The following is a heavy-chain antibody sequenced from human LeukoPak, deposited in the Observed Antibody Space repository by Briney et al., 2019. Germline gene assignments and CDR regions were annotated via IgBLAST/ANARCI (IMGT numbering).Heavy chain of an antibody. CDR2: ISTDGSSA. V-gene: IGHV3-74*01. CDR3: ARGAYYYDSSGYYD. J-gene: IGHJ4*02. Sequence: GGSLRLSCAASGFTFSSYWMHWVRQAPGKGLVWVSRISTDGSSAIYADSVKGRFTISRDNAKNSLYLQMNSLRAEDTAVYYCARGAYYYDSSGYYDWGQGTLVTVSS. CDR1: GFTFSSYW. D-gene: IGHD3-22*01.